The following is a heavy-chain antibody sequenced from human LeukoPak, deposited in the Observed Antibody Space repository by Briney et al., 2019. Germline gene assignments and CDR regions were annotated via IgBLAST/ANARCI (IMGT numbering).Heavy chain of an antibody. CDR2: ISAYNGNP. CDR3: ARDGRGRIVGVDDY. D-gene: IGHD1-26*01. CDR1: GYTFTSYG. Sequence: ASVKVSCKASGYTFTSYGIIWVRQAPGQGLDGMGWISAYNGNPNYAQKLQGRVTMTTDTSTSTADMELRSLRSDDTAVYYCARDGRGRIVGVDDYWGQGTLVTVSS. J-gene: IGHJ4*02. V-gene: IGHV1-18*01.